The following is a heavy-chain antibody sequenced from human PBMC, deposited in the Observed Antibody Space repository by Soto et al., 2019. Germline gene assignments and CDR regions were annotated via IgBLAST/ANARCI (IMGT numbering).Heavy chain of an antibody. CDR1: GGTFSNYP. CDR2: IIPIFGTT. V-gene: IGHV1-69*01. J-gene: IGHJ4*02. Sequence: VQPVQSGAEVKKPGSSVKVSCKASGGTFSNYPFIWVRQAPGQGLDWMGVIIPIFGTTDYGQRFQGRVIITADESTNTAYLELSSLRSDDTAVYYCARGLYCGGGCYSHFDSWGQGTLVTVSS. D-gene: IGHD2-21*02. CDR3: ARGLYCGGGCYSHFDS.